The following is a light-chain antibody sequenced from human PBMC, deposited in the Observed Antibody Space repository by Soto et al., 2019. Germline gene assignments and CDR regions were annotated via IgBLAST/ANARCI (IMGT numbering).Light chain of an antibody. Sequence: EIVLTQSRGTLSLSRGESASLSCRASQSVSSSYLAWYQQKPGQAPRLLIYGASSRATGIPDRFSGSGSGTDFTLAISRLEPEDFAVYYCQQYGSSPWTFGQGTKVDIK. V-gene: IGKV3-20*01. CDR1: QSVSSSY. J-gene: IGKJ1*01. CDR3: QQYGSSPWT. CDR2: GAS.